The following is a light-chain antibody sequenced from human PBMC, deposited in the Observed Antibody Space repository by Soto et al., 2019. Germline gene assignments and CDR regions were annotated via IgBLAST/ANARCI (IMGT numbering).Light chain of an antibody. CDR2: GAS. J-gene: IGKJ1*01. Sequence: IVLTQSPGTLSLSPGERATLSCWASQSVNSNLAWYQQKLGQAPRVLIYGASTRATGIPDRFSGSGSGTEFILTISSLQSEDFAVYYCQEYNTWPWTFGQGTKVDIK. CDR1: QSVNSN. V-gene: IGKV3-15*01. CDR3: QEYNTWPWT.